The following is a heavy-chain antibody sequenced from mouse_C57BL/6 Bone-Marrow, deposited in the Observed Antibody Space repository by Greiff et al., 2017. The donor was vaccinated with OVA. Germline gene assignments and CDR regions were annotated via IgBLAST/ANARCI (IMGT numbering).Heavy chain of an antibody. CDR1: GFSLTSYG. D-gene: IGHD2-3*01. CDR2: IWRGGST. CDR3: AKRDGYYAWFAY. V-gene: IGHV2-5*01. J-gene: IGHJ3*01. Sequence: VKLQESGPGLVQPSQSLSITCTVSGFSLTSYGVHWVRQSPGKGLEWLGVIWRGGSTDYNAAFMSRLSITKDNSKSQVFFKMNSLQADDTAIYYCAKRDGYYAWFAYWGQGTLVTVSA.